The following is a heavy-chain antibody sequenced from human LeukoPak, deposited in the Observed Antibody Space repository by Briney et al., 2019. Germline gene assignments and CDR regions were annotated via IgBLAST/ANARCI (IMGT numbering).Heavy chain of an antibody. V-gene: IGHV4-59*08. J-gene: IGHJ4*02. Sequence: SETLSLTCTVSGVSISSSYWSGIGQPPGKGLEGMGYVYYRGSTTYNPSPKSRVTISVDTSKNQFSLQLSSVTAADTAVYYCARHRKQWLVRENVGFDYWGQGTLVTVSS. D-gene: IGHD6-19*01. CDR3: ARHRKQWLVRENVGFDY. CDR2: VYYRGST. CDR1: GVSISSSY.